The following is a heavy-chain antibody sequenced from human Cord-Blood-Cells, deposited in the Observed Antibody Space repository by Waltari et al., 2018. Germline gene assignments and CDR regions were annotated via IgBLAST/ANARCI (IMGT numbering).Heavy chain of an antibody. V-gene: IGHV1-18*01. CDR1: GYPFTSYG. Sequence: QVQLVQSGAEVKKPGASVKVSCKASGYPFTSYGISWVRQAPGQALEWLGWISAYNGNTNYAQKLQGRVTMTTDTSTSTAYMELRSLRSDDTAVYYCARGGRITIFGVVINEPRPYGMDVWGQGTTVTVSS. CDR2: ISAYNGNT. D-gene: IGHD3-3*01. CDR3: ARGGRITIFGVVINEPRPYGMDV. J-gene: IGHJ6*02.